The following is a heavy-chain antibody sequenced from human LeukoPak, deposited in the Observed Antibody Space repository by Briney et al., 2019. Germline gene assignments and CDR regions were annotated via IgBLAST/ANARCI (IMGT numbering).Heavy chain of an antibody. CDR1: GGSISSSSCY. J-gene: IGHJ5*02. CDR3: ARAHYYGSIVGGFWFDP. Sequence: SETLSLTCTVSGGSISSSSCYWGWIRQPPGKGLEWIGSIYYSGSTYYNPSLKSRVTISVDTSKNQFSLKLSSVTAADTAVYYCARAHYYGSIVGGFWFDPWGQGTLVTVSS. D-gene: IGHD3-10*01. CDR2: IYYSGST. V-gene: IGHV4-39*07.